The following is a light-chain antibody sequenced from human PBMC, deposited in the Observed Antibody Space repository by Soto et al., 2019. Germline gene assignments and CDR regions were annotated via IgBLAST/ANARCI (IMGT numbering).Light chain of an antibody. J-gene: IGLJ1*01. V-gene: IGLV2-14*01. CDR2: EVS. CDR3: NSYTITSARV. Sequence: QSVLTQPASVSGSPEQSITISCTGTSSDVGGYNFVSWYQHHPGKAPKLVIYEVSKRPSGVSNRFSGSKSGSTATLTISGLQAEDEADYYCNSYTITSARVFGTGTKLTVL. CDR1: SSDVGGYNF.